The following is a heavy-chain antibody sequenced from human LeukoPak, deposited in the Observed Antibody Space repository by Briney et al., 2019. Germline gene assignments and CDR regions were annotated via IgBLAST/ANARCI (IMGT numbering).Heavy chain of an antibody. Sequence: PSQTLSLTCTVPGDSISSRSYYWGWIRQPPGKELEWIGSIYYSGSTYYNPSLKSRVTISVDTSKNQFSLKLSSVTAADTAVYYCARDRLSGSGRNAFDIWGQGTMVTVSS. J-gene: IGHJ3*02. CDR2: IYYSGST. V-gene: IGHV4-39*07. D-gene: IGHD3-10*01. CDR1: GDSISSRSYY. CDR3: ARDRLSGSGRNAFDI.